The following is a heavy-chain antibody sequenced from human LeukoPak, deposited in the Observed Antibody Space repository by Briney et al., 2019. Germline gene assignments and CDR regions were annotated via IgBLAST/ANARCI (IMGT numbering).Heavy chain of an antibody. Sequence: GGSLRLSCAASGFTFSNNDMHWVRQGPGKGVEWVSAIDTSGDTYYPGSVKGRFTISRENAKNILYLQMNSLRVGDTAVYYCARGSTTVAFEIWGQGTMVTVSS. V-gene: IGHV3-13*01. CDR2: IDTSGDT. CDR3: ARGSTTVAFEI. CDR1: GFTFSNND. D-gene: IGHD1-26*01. J-gene: IGHJ3*02.